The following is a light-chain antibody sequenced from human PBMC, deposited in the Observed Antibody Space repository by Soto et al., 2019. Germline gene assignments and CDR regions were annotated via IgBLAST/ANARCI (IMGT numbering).Light chain of an antibody. CDR1: SSNIGDNP. CDR3: AAWDDSLPAI. V-gene: IGLV1-44*01. Sequence: QSVLTQPPSASGTPGQRITISCSGSSSNIGDNPVNWYQQLPGAAPKLLIYINDQRPSGVPDRFSGSKSGTSASLAISGLQPEDEADYYCAAWDDSLPAIFGNGTKVTV. CDR2: IND. J-gene: IGLJ1*01.